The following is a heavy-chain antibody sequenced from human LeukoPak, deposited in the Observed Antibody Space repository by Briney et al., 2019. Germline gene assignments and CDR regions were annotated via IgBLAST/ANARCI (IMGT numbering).Heavy chain of an antibody. V-gene: IGHV4-38-2*02. J-gene: IGHJ5*02. D-gene: IGHD5-18*01. Sequence: SETLSLTCTVSGYSISSGYYWGWIRQPPGKGLEWIGSIYHSGSTYYNPSLKSRVTISVDTSKNQFSLKLSSVTAADTAVYYCARDTAMAPGNWFDPWGQGTLVTVSS. CDR3: ARDTAMAPGNWFDP. CDR2: IYHSGST. CDR1: GYSISSGYY.